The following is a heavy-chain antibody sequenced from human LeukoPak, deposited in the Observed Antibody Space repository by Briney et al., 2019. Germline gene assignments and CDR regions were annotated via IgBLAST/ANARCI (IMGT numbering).Heavy chain of an antibody. Sequence: SETLPLTCTVSGGSISSYYWSWIRQPPGKGLEWIGYIYYSGSTNYNPSLKSRVTISVDTSKNQFPLKLSSVTAADTAVYYCAREGYYDSSGYFDYWGQGTLVTVSS. D-gene: IGHD3-22*01. CDR2: IYYSGST. V-gene: IGHV4-59*01. CDR1: GGSISSYY. CDR3: AREGYYDSSGYFDY. J-gene: IGHJ4*02.